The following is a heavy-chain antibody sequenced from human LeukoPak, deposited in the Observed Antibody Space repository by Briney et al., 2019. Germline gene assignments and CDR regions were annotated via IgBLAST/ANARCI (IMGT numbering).Heavy chain of an antibody. CDR2: IHPSGSP. CDR3: SRGEDASKAGKY. V-gene: IGHV4-34*01. CDR1: DASFSYHY. J-gene: IGHJ4*02. Sequence: PSETLSLTCAIYDASFSYHYWSWIRQPPGKGLEWIGEIHPSGSPSYNPSLESRTIISVDASKNHFSLILNSVTAADTALYFCSRGEDASKAGKYWGQGALVTVSS. D-gene: IGHD3-10*01.